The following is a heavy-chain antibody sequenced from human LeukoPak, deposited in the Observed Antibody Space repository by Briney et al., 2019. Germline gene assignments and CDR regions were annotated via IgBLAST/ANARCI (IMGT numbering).Heavy chain of an antibody. CDR3: AKANWVSNADAVW. D-gene: IGHD1-1*01. CDR2: ISGSGGST. Sequence: GGSLRLSCAASGFTFSSYAMSWVRQAPGKGLEWVSAISGSGGSTYYADSVKGRFTLSRDDSTNTVYLQLNNLRVEDTAVYYCAKANWVSNADAVWWGQGIVVTVSS. CDR1: GFTFSSYA. V-gene: IGHV3-23*01. J-gene: IGHJ4*02.